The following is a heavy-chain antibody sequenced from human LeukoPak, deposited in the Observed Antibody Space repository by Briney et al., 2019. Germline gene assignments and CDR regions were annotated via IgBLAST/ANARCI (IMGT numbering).Heavy chain of an antibody. Sequence: QPGGSLRLSCAASGFTFSSYGMSWVRQAPGKGLEWVSAISGSGGSTYYADSVKGRFTISRDNSKNTLYLQMNSLRAEDTAVYYCAKGLRFLAFYYMDVWGKGTTVTVSS. J-gene: IGHJ6*03. CDR3: AKGLRFLAFYYMDV. D-gene: IGHD3-3*01. CDR1: GFTFSSYG. V-gene: IGHV3-23*01. CDR2: ISGSGGST.